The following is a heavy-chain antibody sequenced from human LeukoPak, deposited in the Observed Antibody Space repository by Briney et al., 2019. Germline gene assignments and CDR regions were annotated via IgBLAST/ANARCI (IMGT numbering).Heavy chain of an antibody. CDR2: ISHSGNT. CDR3: ARRGITAVNWFDP. CDR1: GYSIRSGHY. Sequence: PSETLSLTCAVAGYSIRSGHYWAWIRQPPGKGPEWVGDISHSGNTYYNPSLNSRLTISLDTSKNQFSLNLTSVTASDTAVYYCARRGITAVNWFDPWGQGTLVTVTS. V-gene: IGHV4-38-2*01. D-gene: IGHD4-11*01. J-gene: IGHJ5*02.